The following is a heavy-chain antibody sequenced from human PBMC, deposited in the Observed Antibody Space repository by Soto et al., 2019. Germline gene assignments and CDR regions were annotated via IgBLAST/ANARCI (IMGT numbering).Heavy chain of an antibody. V-gene: IGHV1-46*01. Sequence: QVQLMQSGAEVKKPGASVKVSCKASGDTFTDDYIHWVRQAPGQGLEWMGTVNPSGGHTTYAQHFLGRVTMTRATSTSTLYMELTSLTADDTAIYYCARGGHVVVVTAALDYWGQGTLVTVSS. CDR1: GDTFTDDY. CDR2: VNPSGGHT. J-gene: IGHJ4*02. CDR3: ARGGHVVVVTAALDY. D-gene: IGHD2-21*02.